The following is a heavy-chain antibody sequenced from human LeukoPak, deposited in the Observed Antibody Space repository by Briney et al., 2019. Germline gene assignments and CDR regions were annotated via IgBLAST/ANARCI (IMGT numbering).Heavy chain of an antibody. V-gene: IGHV3-53*01. D-gene: IGHD3-22*01. CDR2: IYSGGST. CDR1: GFTFSSYA. CDR3: ARVGYYDSSGYYFPVEYFQH. Sequence: PGGSLRLSCATSGFTFSSYAMTWVRQAPGKGLEWVSVIYSGGSTYYADSVKGRFTISRDNSKNTLYLQMNSLRAEDTAVYYCARVGYYDSSGYYFPVEYFQHWGQGTLVTVSS. J-gene: IGHJ1*01.